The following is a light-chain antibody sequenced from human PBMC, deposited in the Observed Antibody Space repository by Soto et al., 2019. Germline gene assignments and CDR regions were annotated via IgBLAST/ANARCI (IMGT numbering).Light chain of an antibody. J-gene: IGLJ3*02. Sequence: QAVLTQPPSVSGAPGQRVTISCSGIGTRYNVHWYQQIPGTAPKLLIYGNTNRPSGVPDRFSGSRSGTSASLAITGLQAEDEADYYCQSYDSSLSGSGVFGGGTKVTVL. CDR2: GNT. CDR3: QSYDSSLSGSGV. V-gene: IGLV1-40*01. CDR1: GTRYN.